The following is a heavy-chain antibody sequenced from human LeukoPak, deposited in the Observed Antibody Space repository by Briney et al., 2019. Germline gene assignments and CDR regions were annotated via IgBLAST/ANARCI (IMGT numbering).Heavy chain of an antibody. CDR1: GFTFSSYW. CDR2: IKYDGSEK. CDR3: ARGGGMRSWYDFDY. V-gene: IGHV3-7*04. J-gene: IGHJ4*02. D-gene: IGHD6-13*01. Sequence: PGGSLRLSCAASGFTFSSYWMSWVRQAPGKGLEWVANIKYDGSEKYYVDSVKGRFTISRDNDKNLVHLQMNSLRAEDTAVYYCARGGGMRSWYDFDYWGQGTLVTVSS.